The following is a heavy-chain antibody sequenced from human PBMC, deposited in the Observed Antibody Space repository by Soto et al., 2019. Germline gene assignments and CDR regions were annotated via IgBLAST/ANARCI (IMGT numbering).Heavy chain of an antibody. V-gene: IGHV3-23*01. Sequence: EVQLLESGGGLVQPGGSLRLSCAASGFSFVNYAMNWVRQAPGKGLEWVSGLSGSGTSTYYADSGKGRFTISRDNSRDTLFLQMNSLTADDTAVYYCAKATTNGGWFNPFDSWGQGALVTVSS. CDR2: LSGSGTST. CDR3: AKATTNGGWFNPFDS. J-gene: IGHJ4*02. D-gene: IGHD6-19*01. CDR1: GFSFVNYA.